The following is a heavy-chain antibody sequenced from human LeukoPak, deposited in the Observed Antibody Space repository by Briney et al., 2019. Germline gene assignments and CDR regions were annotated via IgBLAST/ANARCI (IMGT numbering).Heavy chain of an antibody. CDR2: ISGSGDTT. Sequence: PGGSLRLSCAASGFTFRNHAMSWVRQAPGKGLEWVSSISGSGDTTYYADSVKGRFTISRDNSNNRLYLQMESLRAEDTAVYYCARARPWDSSRSYYFGMDVWGHGTTVTVSS. CDR1: GFTFRNHA. D-gene: IGHD3-22*01. V-gene: IGHV3-23*01. J-gene: IGHJ6*02. CDR3: ARARPWDSSRSYYFGMDV.